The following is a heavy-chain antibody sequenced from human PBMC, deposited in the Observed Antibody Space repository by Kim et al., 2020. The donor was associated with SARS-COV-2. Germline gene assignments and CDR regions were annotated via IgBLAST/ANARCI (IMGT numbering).Heavy chain of an antibody. J-gene: IGHJ6*02. CDR1: GYTFASYS. V-gene: IGHV1-3*01. CDR2: MRAGNGYT. CDR3: AKGGGTTGSTGGLDV. D-gene: IGHD1-1*01. Sequence: ASVKVSCKASGYTFASYSLHWVRQAPGQRLECMGRMRAGNGYTEYSQKFQGRVTMTRDTSASTAYMELNSLTSEDSGVYYCAKGGGTTGSTGGLDVWGQGTTLTISS.